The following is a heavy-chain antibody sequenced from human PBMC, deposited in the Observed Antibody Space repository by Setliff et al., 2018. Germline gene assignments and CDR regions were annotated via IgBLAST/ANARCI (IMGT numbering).Heavy chain of an antibody. Sequence: PSETLSLTCTVSGGSISSSSYYWGWIRQPPGKGLEWIGSIYYSGSTYYNPSLKSRVTISVDTSKNQFSLKLSSVTAADAALYYCAASRAYTGAVEEWFLPKTFDFWGQGSQVTVSS. CDR2: IYYSGST. D-gene: IGHD3-10*01. CDR3: AASRAYTGAVEEWFLPKTFDF. V-gene: IGHV4-39*07. CDR1: GGSISSSSYY. J-gene: IGHJ4*02.